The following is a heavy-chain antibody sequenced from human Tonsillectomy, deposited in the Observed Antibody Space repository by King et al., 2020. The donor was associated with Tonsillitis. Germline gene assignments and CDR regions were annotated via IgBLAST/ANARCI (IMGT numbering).Heavy chain of an antibody. CDR3: ARDPTYYYDSSGYWDAFDI. V-gene: IGHV3-21*01. CDR1: GFTFSIYS. CDR2: ISSSSSYI. J-gene: IGHJ3*02. D-gene: IGHD3-22*01. Sequence: VQLVESGGGLVKPGGSLRLSCAASGFTFSIYSMNWVRQAPGKGLEWVSSISSSSSYIYYADSMRGRFTISRDNAKNSLYLQMNSLRAEDTAVYYCARDPTYYYDSSGYWDAFDIWGQGTMVTVSS.